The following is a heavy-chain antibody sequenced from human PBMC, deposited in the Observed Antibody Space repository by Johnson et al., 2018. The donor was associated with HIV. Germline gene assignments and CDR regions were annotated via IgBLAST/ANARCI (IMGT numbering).Heavy chain of an antibody. V-gene: IGHV3-74*02. J-gene: IGHJ3*02. CDR2: MNGDGKST. CDR1: GFTFINYW. CDR3: AGEGGRDAFDI. D-gene: IGHD3-16*01. Sequence: VQLVESGGGVVRPGRSLRLSCAASGFTFINYWMHWVRQAPGKGLVWVSRMNGDGKSTTYADSVRGRFTISRDNAENSLYLQMKILRAEDTAVYYFAGEGGRDAFDIWGQGTMFTVSS.